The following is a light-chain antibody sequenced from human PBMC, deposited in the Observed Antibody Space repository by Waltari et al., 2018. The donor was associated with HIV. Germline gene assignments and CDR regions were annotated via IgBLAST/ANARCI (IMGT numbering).Light chain of an antibody. CDR2: WAS. J-gene: IGKJ1*01. Sequence: DIVMTQSPDSLAVSLCERATINCKSSQSFLYSSTNKNYLAWYQQKPGQPPKLLIYWASTRESGVPDRFSGSGSGTDFTLTISSLQAEDVAVYYCQQYYSTPPWTFGQGTKVEIK. CDR3: QQYYSTPPWT. CDR1: QSFLYSSTNKNY. V-gene: IGKV4-1*01.